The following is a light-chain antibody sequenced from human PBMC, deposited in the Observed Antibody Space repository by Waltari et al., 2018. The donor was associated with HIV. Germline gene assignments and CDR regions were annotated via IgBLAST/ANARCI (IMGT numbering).Light chain of an antibody. CDR2: DVS. CDR3: CSYAGSSFYV. V-gene: IGLV2-11*01. Sequence: QSALTRPRSVSGSPGQSVTISCTGTSSDVGTYNYVSWYQQHPGKAPKLILYDVSKRPSGVPDRFSGSKSGNTASLTISGLRVEDEVDYYCCSYAGSSFYVFGTGTQVTVL. J-gene: IGLJ1*01. CDR1: SSDVGTYNY.